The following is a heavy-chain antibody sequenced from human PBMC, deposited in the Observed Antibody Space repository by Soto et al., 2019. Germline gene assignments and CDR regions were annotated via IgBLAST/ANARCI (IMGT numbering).Heavy chain of an antibody. CDR2: LIPIFGTA. J-gene: IGHJ4*02. CDR1: GGTFSSYA. D-gene: IGHD6-13*01. CDR3: ARELVPYSSSGYCFDY. V-gene: IGHV1-69*13. Sequence: SVKVSCNASGGTFSSYAISWVRQAPGQGLEWMGWLIPIFGTANYAQKFQGTVTITADESTSTAYMNLSSLRSEDTAVYYCARELVPYSSSGYCFDYWGQGPLVTGSS.